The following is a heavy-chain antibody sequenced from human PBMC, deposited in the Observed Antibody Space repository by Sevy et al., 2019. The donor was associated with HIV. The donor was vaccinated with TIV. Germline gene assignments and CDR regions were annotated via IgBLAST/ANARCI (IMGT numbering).Heavy chain of an antibody. CDR1: GFAVSTNY. V-gene: IGHV3-53*01. Sequence: GGSLRLSCAASGFAVSTNYMTWVRQAPGKGLEWVSLIYSGGSTYYPDSVKGRFTISRDNSMNTLHLQMNSQGADDTAVYFCARLIAGGAEGYFDYWGRGTLVTVSS. D-gene: IGHD3-22*01. J-gene: IGHJ4*02. CDR3: ARLIAGGAEGYFDY. CDR2: IYSGGST.